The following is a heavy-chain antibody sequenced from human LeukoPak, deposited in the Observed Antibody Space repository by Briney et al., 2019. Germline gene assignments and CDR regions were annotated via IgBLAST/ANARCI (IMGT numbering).Heavy chain of an antibody. CDR1: GLTFSSYG. D-gene: IGHD3-22*01. V-gene: IGHV3-30*03. Sequence: AVGSLRLSCAASGLTFSSYGMHVVGQAPGHGLASVAVISSDGSNKYYADSVKGRFTISRDNSKNTLYLQMNSLRAEDTAVYYCASAWHLGIVVVMLDYWGQGTLVTVSS. CDR2: ISSDGSNK. CDR3: ASAWHLGIVVVMLDY. J-gene: IGHJ4*02.